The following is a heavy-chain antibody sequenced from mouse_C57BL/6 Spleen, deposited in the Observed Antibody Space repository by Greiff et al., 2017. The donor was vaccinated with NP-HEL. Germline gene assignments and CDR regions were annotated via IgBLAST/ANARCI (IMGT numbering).Heavy chain of an antibody. Sequence: VQLQQSGPELVKPGASVKLSCKASGYTFTDYYMNWVKQRHGKSLEWIGDIYPNYGGTSYNQKFKGKATLTVDKSSSTAYMELRRLTSEDSAVYDCGKNEDYEPAFDYWGQGTLVTVSA. D-gene: IGHD2-3*01. CDR2: IYPNYGGT. CDR1: GYTFTDYY. J-gene: IGHJ3*01. V-gene: IGHV1-26*01. CDR3: GKNEDYEPAFDY.